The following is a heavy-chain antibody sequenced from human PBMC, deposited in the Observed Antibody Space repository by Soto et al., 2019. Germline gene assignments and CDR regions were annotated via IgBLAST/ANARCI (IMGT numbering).Heavy chain of an antibody. J-gene: IGHJ4*02. CDR2: INRSSGTT. D-gene: IGHD3-22*01. Sequence: GASVKVSCKASGYTFTSCGISWVRQATGQGLEWMGIINRSSGTTTYAQKLQGRVTMTTDTSTSTAYMELRSLRSDDTAVYYCARKDYYDSSGYRRDFDYWGQGTLVTVSS. CDR3: ARKDYYDSSGYRRDFDY. V-gene: IGHV1-18*01. CDR1: GYTFTSCG.